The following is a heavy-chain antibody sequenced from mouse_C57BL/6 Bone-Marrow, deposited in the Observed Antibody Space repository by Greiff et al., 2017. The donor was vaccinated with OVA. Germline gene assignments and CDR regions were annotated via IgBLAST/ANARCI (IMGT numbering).Heavy chain of an antibody. CDR2: INPGSGGT. V-gene: IGHV1-54*01. D-gene: IGHD1-1*01. Sequence: VQRVESGAELVRPGTSVKVSCKASGYAFTNYLIEWVKQRPGQGLEWIGVINPGSGGTNYNEKFKGKATLTADKSSSTAYMQLSSLTSEDSAVYFCARGYGSSFWYFDVWGTGTTVTVSS. CDR1: GYAFTNYL. CDR3: ARGYGSSFWYFDV. J-gene: IGHJ1*03.